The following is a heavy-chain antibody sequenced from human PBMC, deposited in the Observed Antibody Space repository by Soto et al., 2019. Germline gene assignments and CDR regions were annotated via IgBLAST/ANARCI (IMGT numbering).Heavy chain of an antibody. CDR2: INSDGSST. CDR3: ARGGSLNWYFDL. Sequence: EVQLVESGGGLVQPGGSLRLSCAASGFTFSSYWMHWVRQAPGKGLVWVSRINSDGSSTSYADSVKGRFTISRDNAKNTLELQMKRLGAEDTAVYYCARGGSLNWYFDLWGRGTLVTVSS. D-gene: IGHD1-26*01. J-gene: IGHJ2*01. V-gene: IGHV3-74*01. CDR1: GFTFSSYW.